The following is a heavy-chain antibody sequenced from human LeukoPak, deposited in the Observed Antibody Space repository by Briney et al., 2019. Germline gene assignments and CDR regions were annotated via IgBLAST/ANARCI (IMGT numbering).Heavy chain of an antibody. J-gene: IGHJ4*02. Sequence: GGSLRLSCAASGFTFSSQAMSWVRQVPGKGLEWVSVISGSGDNTYYADSVKGRFTISRDNSKNMLYLQMNSLRAEDTAVYYCAKWKYSNSGIDDYWGQGTLVTVSS. CDR2: ISGSGDNT. CDR1: GFTFSSQA. V-gene: IGHV3-23*01. CDR3: AKWKYSNSGIDDY. D-gene: IGHD6-6*01.